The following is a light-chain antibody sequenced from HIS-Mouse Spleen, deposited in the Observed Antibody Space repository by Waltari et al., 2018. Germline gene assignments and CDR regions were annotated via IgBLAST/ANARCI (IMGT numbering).Light chain of an antibody. J-gene: IGLJ1*01. CDR1: NIGSKS. CDR3: QVWDSSSDPYV. Sequence: SYVLTQPPSVSVAPGQTARITCGGNNIGSKSVHWYQQKPGQAPVLVVYADSDRPSRVPERVSGSNSGNTATLTISRVEAGDEADYYCQVWDSSSDPYVFGTGTKVTVL. CDR2: ADS. V-gene: IGLV3-21*02.